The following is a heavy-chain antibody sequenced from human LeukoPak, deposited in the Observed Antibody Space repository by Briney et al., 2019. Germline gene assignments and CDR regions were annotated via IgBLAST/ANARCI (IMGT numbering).Heavy chain of an antibody. Sequence: GGSLRLSCVASGFSFDSYWMNWVRQAPGKGLEWVSFIYYDDRTHYSDSVKGRFTISRDNSKNTLYLQMNSLRAEDTAVYYCARRAGAYSHPYDYWGQGTLVTVSS. D-gene: IGHD4/OR15-4a*01. J-gene: IGHJ4*02. CDR2: IYYDDRT. V-gene: IGHV3-53*01. CDR1: GFSFDSYW. CDR3: ARRAGAYSHPYDY.